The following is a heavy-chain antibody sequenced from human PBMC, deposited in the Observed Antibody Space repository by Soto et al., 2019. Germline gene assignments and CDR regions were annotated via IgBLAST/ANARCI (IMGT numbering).Heavy chain of an antibody. J-gene: IGHJ6*02. CDR2: INHSGST. CDR3: ARGRSIAAAGTSSYYYYGMDV. D-gene: IGHD6-13*01. CDR1: GGSFSGYY. V-gene: IGHV4-34*01. Sequence: SETLSLTCAVYGGSFSGYYWSWIRQPPGKGLEWIGEINHSGSTNYNPSLKSRVTISVDTSKNQFSLKLSSVTAADTAVYYCARGRSIAAAGTSSYYYYGMDVWGQGTTVNVS.